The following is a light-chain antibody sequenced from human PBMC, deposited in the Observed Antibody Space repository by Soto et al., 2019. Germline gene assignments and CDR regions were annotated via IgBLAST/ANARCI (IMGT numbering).Light chain of an antibody. Sequence: DIQMTQSPSTLSASVGDRVTITCRASQSISSWLAWYQQKPGKAPKLLIYKASSLESGVPSRFSGSGSGTEFTLTISSLQPGDFATFYCQHYNSYPWTFGQGTKVEIK. CDR1: QSISSW. CDR2: KAS. CDR3: QHYNSYPWT. V-gene: IGKV1-5*03. J-gene: IGKJ1*01.